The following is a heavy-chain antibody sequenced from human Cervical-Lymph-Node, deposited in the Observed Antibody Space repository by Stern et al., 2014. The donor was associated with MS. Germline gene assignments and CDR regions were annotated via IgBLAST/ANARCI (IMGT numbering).Heavy chain of an antibody. CDR3: AKHACTGAACPFDL. J-gene: IGHJ4*02. Sequence: QVQLQESGPGLVKPSETLSLTCAVSGDSISSYTHYWAWIRQPPGKGLEWIGSVYYSGATYYNPSLKTPVTISVDTSKNRSPLGPTSVTAADTAVYYCAKHACTGAACPFDLWGQGTLVTVSS. D-gene: IGHD2-8*02. V-gene: IGHV4-39*01. CDR1: GDSISSYTHY. CDR2: VYYSGAT.